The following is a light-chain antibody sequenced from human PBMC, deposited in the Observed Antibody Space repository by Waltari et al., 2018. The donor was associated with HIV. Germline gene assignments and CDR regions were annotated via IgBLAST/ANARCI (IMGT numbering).Light chain of an antibody. CDR1: PRVSSN. CDR2: GAT. Sequence: EIVMTQSPATLSVSLGARAPRSCRASPRVSSNLSWYEQKPGQAPWLLLYGATARATGIQVMVSGSGSGTEFTLTISSLQSEDFALYYCKQSYNWYTFGQGTQLEIK. CDR3: KQSYNWYT. V-gene: IGKV3-15*01. J-gene: IGKJ2*01.